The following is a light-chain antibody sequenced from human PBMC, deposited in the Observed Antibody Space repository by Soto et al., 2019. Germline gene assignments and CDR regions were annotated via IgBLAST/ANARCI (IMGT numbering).Light chain of an antibody. Sequence: EIVVTQSPGTLSLSPWERATLSCRASQSISTDHLAWYQQKPGQAPRLLIYGTSNRATGGIADRFSGSGSGTDFTLTISSLEPEDSAIYYCQQRNIWPPVTFGQGTRLEIK. V-gene: IGKV3-11*01. J-gene: IGKJ5*01. CDR3: QQRNIWPPVT. CDR2: GTS. CDR1: QSISTD.